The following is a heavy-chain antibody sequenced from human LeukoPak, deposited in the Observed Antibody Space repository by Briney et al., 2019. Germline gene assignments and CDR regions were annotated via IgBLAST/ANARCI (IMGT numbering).Heavy chain of an antibody. CDR3: ARGSGSFSGGFDY. Sequence: PGRSLRLSCAASGFTFSSYGMHWVRQTPGKGLEWVTIIWSDGTNEYYADSVKGRFTISRDNSKNTLYLQMNSLRAEDTAVYYCARGSGSFSGGFDYWGQGTLVTDSS. CDR1: GFTFSSYG. V-gene: IGHV3-33*01. J-gene: IGHJ4*02. D-gene: IGHD1-26*01. CDR2: IWSDGTNE.